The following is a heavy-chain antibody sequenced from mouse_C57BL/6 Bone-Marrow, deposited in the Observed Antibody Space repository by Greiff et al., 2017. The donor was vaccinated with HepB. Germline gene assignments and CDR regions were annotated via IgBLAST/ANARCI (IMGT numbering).Heavy chain of an antibody. J-gene: IGHJ4*01. CDR3: ARAGYGLRRPCYAMDY. CDR2: ISSGSSTI. Sequence: EVKLVESGGGLVKPGGSLKLSCAASGFTFSDYGMHWVRQAPEKGLEWVAYISSGSSTIYYADTVKGRFTISRDNAKNTLFLQMTSLRSEDTAMHYCARAGYGLRRPCYAMDYWGQGTSVTVSS. D-gene: IGHD2-2*01. V-gene: IGHV5-17*01. CDR1: GFTFSDYG.